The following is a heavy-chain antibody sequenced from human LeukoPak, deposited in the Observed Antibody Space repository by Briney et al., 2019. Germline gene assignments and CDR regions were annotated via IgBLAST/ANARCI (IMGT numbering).Heavy chain of an antibody. V-gene: IGHV3-30-3*01. CDR2: IPYDGSNK. CDR3: ASFSSFDY. CDR1: GFTFSTYA. Sequence: GGSLRLSCAASGFTFSTYAMHWVRQAPGKGLEWVAVIPYDGSNKYYADSVKGRFTISRDNSKNTLYLQMNSLRAEDTAVYYCASFSSFDYWGQGTLVTVSS. J-gene: IGHJ4*02. D-gene: IGHD3-3*01.